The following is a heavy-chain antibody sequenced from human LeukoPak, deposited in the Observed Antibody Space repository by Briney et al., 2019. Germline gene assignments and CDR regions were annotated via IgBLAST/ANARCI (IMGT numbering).Heavy chain of an antibody. CDR1: GFAFSSYS. J-gene: IGHJ4*02. D-gene: IGHD2/OR15-2a*01. CDR2: IRMCSTYM. V-gene: IGHV3-21*01. Sequence: GGSLRLSCAASGFAFSSYSMNWLRQAPGKGLECVSAIRMCSTYMYYADSVKGRFSISRDNAKISLYLQMNSLRAEGTAVYYCARQIGGGYWGQGTLVTVSS. CDR3: ARQIGGGY.